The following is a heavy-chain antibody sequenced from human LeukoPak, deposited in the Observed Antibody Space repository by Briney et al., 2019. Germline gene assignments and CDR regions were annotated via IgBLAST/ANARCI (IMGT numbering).Heavy chain of an antibody. V-gene: IGHV3-30*18. J-gene: IGHJ4*02. CDR3: AKDPNQYDILTGYYPD. CDR2: ISYDGGNK. D-gene: IGHD3-9*01. CDR1: GFTFSSYA. Sequence: GGSLRLSCAASGFTFSSYAMSWVRQAPGKGLEWVAVISYDGGNKYYADSVKGRFTISRDNSKNTLYLQMNSLRAEDTAVYYCAKDPNQYDILTGYYPDWGQGTLVTVSS.